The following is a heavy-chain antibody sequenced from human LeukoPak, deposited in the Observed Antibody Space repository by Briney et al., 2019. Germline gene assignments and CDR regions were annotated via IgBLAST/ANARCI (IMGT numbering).Heavy chain of an antibody. CDR2: ISGSGGST. D-gene: IGHD1-26*01. Sequence: GGSLRLSCAASGFTFSSYAMSWVRQAPGKGLEWVSAISGSGGSTYYADSVKGRFTISRDNSKNTMYLQMNSLRAEDTAVYYCAKLVSIVGAMDYWGQGTLVTVSS. J-gene: IGHJ4*02. CDR3: AKLVSIVGAMDY. CDR1: GFTFSSYA. V-gene: IGHV3-23*01.